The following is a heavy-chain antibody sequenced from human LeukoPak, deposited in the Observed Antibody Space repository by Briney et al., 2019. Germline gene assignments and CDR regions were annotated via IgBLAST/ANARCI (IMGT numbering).Heavy chain of an antibody. D-gene: IGHD1-20*01. CDR3: AKVKWKLIGYFDY. Sequence: PGGSLRLSCAASGFTFTNYAMSWVRQAPGKGLEWVSVLTGDGGTYYADSVKGRFTNSSDDSKNTLFLQMNSLRAEDTAVYFCAKVKWKLIGYFDYWGQGTLVTVSS. V-gene: IGHV3-23*01. CDR2: LTGDGGT. CDR1: GFTFTNYA. J-gene: IGHJ4*02.